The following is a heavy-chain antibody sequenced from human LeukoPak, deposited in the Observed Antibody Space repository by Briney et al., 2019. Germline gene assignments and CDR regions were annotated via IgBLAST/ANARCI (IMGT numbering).Heavy chain of an antibody. V-gene: IGHV3-21*01. D-gene: IGHD6-19*01. CDR2: ISSSSSYI. J-gene: IGHJ4*02. Sequence: GGSLRLSCAASGFTFSSYSMNWVRQAPGKGLEWVSSISSSSSYIYYADSVKGRFTISRDNAKNTLYLQMNSLRAEDTAVYYCASEAYSSGWYYTYWGQGTLVTVSS. CDR1: GFTFSSYS. CDR3: ASEAYSSGWYYTY.